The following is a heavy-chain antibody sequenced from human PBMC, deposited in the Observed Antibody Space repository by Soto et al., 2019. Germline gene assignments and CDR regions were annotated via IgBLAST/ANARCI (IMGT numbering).Heavy chain of an antibody. J-gene: IGHJ6*03. V-gene: IGHV3-74*01. CDR2: IKNDGSST. D-gene: IGHD1-1*01. Sequence: EVQLVESGGGLVQPGGSLRLSCAASGFTFNRYWMHWVRQAPGKGLVWVSRIKNDGSSTSYADSVKGRFSISRDNGKNTLYLQMNSLRVEDTAVYYCAKCDDDYYYMDVWGKGTTVTVSS. CDR1: GFTFNRYW. CDR3: AKCDDDYYYMDV.